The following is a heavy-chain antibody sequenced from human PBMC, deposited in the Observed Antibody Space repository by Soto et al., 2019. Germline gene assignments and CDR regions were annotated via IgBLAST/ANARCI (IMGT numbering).Heavy chain of an antibody. V-gene: IGHV4-4*07. CDR2: IFISGST. CDR3: TSALLDYGDYYFDN. J-gene: IGHJ4*02. CDR1: GGSISSYY. D-gene: IGHD4-17*01. Sequence: SETLSLTCTVSGGSISSYYWIWIRQPAGKGLEWIGRIFISGSTNYNPSLESRLTMSVDTSKNQFSLNLSSVTAADTAVYYCTSALLDYGDYYFDNWGQGTLVTVSS.